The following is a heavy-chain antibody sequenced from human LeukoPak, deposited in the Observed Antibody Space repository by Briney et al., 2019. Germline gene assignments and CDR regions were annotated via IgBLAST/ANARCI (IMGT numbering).Heavy chain of an antibody. CDR2: MNPNSGNT. J-gene: IGHJ5*02. D-gene: IGHD6-19*01. V-gene: IGHV1-8*01. Sequence: GASVKVSCKASGYTFTSYDINWVRQATGQGLEWMGWMNPNSGNTGYAQKFQGRVTMTRNTSISTAYMELSSLRSEDTAVYYCARGRIAVAGTSLWFDPWSQGTLVTVSS. CDR3: ARGRIAVAGTSLWFDP. CDR1: GYTFTSYD.